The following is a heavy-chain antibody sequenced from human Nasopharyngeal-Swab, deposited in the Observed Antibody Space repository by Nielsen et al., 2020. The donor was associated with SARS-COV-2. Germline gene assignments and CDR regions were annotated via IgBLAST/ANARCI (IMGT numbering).Heavy chain of an antibody. J-gene: IGHJ3*02. V-gene: IGHV3-15*07. CDR3: TMWLSHPFDI. CDR1: RFTFSNAR. CDR2: IKSKTDGGTT. Sequence: GGAPRLSFVAPRFTFSNARMNWVRQAPGKGLEWVGRIKSKTDGGTTDYAAPVKGRFTISRDDSKNTLYLQMNSLKTEDTAVYYCTMWLSHPFDIWGQGTMVTVSS. D-gene: IGHD3-22*01.